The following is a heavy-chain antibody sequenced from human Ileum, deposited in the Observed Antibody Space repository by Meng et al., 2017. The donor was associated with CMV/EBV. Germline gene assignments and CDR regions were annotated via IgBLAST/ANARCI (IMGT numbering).Heavy chain of an antibody. CDR2: MNPNSGNT. CDR3: ASHYDSWKGGY. V-gene: IGHV1-8*01. D-gene: IGHD3-3*01. J-gene: IGHJ4*02. Sequence: ASVKVSCKAFGYTFTSFDISWVRQATGQGLEWMGWMNPNSGNTDYAQKFQGRVTMTRNTSISTAYMELSRLRSEDTAVYYCASHYDSWKGGYWGQGTLVTVSS. CDR1: GYTFTSFD.